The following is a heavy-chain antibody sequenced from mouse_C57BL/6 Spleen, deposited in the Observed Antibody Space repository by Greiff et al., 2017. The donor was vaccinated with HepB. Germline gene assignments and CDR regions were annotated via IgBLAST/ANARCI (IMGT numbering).Heavy chain of an antibody. D-gene: IGHD1-1*01. J-gene: IGHJ2*01. CDR3: ARNPAVVAGFDY. Sequence: VQLQQSGPELVKPGASVKISCKASGYTFTDYYMNWVKQSHGKSLEWIGDINPNNGGTSYNQKFKGKATLTVDKSSSTAYMELRSLTSEDSAVYCSARNPAVVAGFDYWGQGTTLTVSS. V-gene: IGHV1-26*01. CDR2: INPNNGGT. CDR1: GYTFTDYY.